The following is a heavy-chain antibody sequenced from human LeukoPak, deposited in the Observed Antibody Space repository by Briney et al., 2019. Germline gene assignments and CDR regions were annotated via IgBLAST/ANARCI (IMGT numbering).Heavy chain of an antibody. V-gene: IGHV3-48*01. D-gene: IGHD5-12*01. CDR2: ISSSSSTI. CDR1: GFTFSSYS. Sequence: GGSLRLPCAASGFTFSSYSMNWVRQAPGKGLEWVSYISSSSSTIYYADSVKGRFTISRDNAKNSLYLQMNSLRAEDTAVYYCARDHSGYSGYDYLSDWGQGTLVTVSS. CDR3: ARDHSGYSGYDYLSD. J-gene: IGHJ4*02.